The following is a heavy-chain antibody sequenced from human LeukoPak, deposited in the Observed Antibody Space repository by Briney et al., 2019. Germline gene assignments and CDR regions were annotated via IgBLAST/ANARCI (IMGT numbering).Heavy chain of an antibody. CDR1: GFVFSSYS. Sequence: GGSLRLSCEGSGFVFSSYSMNWVRQAPGKGLEWVSSISSSSSYIYQADSVKGRFTISRDNAKNSLYLQMNSLRAEDTAVYYCARVVWGQLTYYFDYWGQGTLVTVSS. CDR3: ARVVWGQLTYYFDY. J-gene: IGHJ4*02. D-gene: IGHD3-16*01. CDR2: ISSSSSYI. V-gene: IGHV3-21*01.